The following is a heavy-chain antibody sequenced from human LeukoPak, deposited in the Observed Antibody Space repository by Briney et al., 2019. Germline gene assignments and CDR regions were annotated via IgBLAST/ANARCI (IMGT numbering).Heavy chain of an antibody. D-gene: IGHD4-17*01. CDR2: VYYSGTT. Sequence: SETLSLTCTVSGGSISISNYYWVWIRQPPGKGLEWIGNVYYSGTTYYNPSLKSRVTMSVDTSANQFSLKLNSVTAADTAVYHCARLDYRDSTFDHWGQGTLVTVSS. CDR1: GGSISISNYY. CDR3: ARLDYRDSTFDH. J-gene: IGHJ4*02. V-gene: IGHV4-39*07.